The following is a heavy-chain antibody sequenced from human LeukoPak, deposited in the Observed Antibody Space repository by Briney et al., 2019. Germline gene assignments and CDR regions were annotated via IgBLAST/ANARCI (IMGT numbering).Heavy chain of an antibody. J-gene: IGHJ3*02. CDR1: GFDLSKNW. CDR3: ATFSSGFYPKEPFDI. D-gene: IGHD3-22*01. CDR2: IKPDGSET. V-gene: IGHV3-7*01. Sequence: GGSLRLSCAASGFDLSKNWMSWVRQAPGKGLEWVAKIKPDGSETSYVDSVEGRFIISRDNAKNSLFLQMNSLSAGDTALYYCATFSSGFYPKEPFDIWGRGTMVSVSS.